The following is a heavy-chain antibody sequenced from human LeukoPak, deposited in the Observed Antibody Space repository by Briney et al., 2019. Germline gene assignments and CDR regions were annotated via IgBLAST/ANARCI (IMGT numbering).Heavy chain of an antibody. V-gene: IGHV3-7*01. CDR3: AELGITMIGGV. J-gene: IGHJ6*04. Sequence: PGGSLRLSCAASGFTFSNHWMNWVRQAPGKGLEWVANINQDGSEKYYVDSVKGRFTISRDNAKNSLYLQMNSLRAEDTAVYYCAELGITMIGGVWGKGTTVTISS. CDR1: GFTFSNHW. D-gene: IGHD3-10*02. CDR2: INQDGSEK.